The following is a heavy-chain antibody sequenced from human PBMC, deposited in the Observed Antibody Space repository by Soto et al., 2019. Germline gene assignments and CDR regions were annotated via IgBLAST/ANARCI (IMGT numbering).Heavy chain of an antibody. Sequence: QVQLVQSGAEVKKPGSSVKVSCKASGGTFSSYAISWVRQAPGQGLEWMGGIIPIFGTANYAQKFQGRVTITADKSTSTAYMELSSLRSEDTAVYYCARWPLNEGYYYYGMDVWGQGATVTVSS. CDR3: ARWPLNEGYYYYGMDV. V-gene: IGHV1-69*06. D-gene: IGHD2-8*01. CDR2: IIPIFGTA. CDR1: GGTFSSYA. J-gene: IGHJ6*02.